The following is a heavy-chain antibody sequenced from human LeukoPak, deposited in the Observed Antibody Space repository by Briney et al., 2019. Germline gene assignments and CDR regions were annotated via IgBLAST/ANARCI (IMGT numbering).Heavy chain of an antibody. J-gene: IGHJ4*02. V-gene: IGHV4-61*02. CDR3: ARVRWLQLPNY. D-gene: IGHD5-24*01. CDR1: GGSISSGSYY. CDR2: MYTSGST. Sequence: KSSETLSLTCTVSGGSISSGSYYWSWIRQPAGQGLEYIGRMYTSGSTNYNPSLKSRVTISVDTSKNQFSLKLSSVTAADTAVYYCARVRWLQLPNYWGQGTLVTVSS.